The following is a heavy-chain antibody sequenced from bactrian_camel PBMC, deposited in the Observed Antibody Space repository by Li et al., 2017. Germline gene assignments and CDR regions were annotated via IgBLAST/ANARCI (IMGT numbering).Heavy chain of an antibody. J-gene: IGHJ4*01. CDR3: AARLGSYCGTGRDQSWYQY. V-gene: IGHV3S40*01. CDR1: GYNTYY. Sequence: DVQLVESGGGSVQAGGSLKLSCVVSGYNTYYMAWFRQAPGKGLEWVSSINGGGSTTYYVDSLKGRFTISRDNTKSTVYLQMDSLRPEDTAMYYCAARLGSYCGTGRDQSWYQYWGQGTQVTVSS. CDR2: INGGGSTT. D-gene: IGHD5*01.